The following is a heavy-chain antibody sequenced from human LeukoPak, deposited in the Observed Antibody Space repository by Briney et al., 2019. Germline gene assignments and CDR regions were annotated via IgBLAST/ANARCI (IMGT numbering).Heavy chain of an antibody. J-gene: IGHJ6*03. V-gene: IGHV4-4*09. D-gene: IGHD1-1*01. CDR2: IYTSGST. Sequence: SETLSLTCTVSGGSISSYYWSWIRQPPGKGLEWIGYIYTSGSTNYNPSLKSRVTISVDTSKNQSSLKLSSVTAADTAVYYCAATMDRAPYYYYYMDVWGKGTTVTVSS. CDR1: GGSISSYY. CDR3: AATMDRAPYYYYYMDV.